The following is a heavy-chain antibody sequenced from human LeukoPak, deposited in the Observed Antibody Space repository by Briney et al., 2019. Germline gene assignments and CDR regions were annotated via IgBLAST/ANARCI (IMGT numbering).Heavy chain of an antibody. J-gene: IGHJ6*03. CDR3: ARAKVTPPYYFYYYMDV. CDR1: GFTFSSYW. V-gene: IGHV3-7*01. CDR2: IKQDGSEK. D-gene: IGHD2-21*02. Sequence: GGSLRLSCAASGFTFSSYWMSWVRQAPGKGLEWVANIKQDGSEKYYVDSVKGRFTISRDNAKNSLYLQMNSLRAEDTAVYYCARAKVTPPYYFYYYMDVWGKGTTVTVSS.